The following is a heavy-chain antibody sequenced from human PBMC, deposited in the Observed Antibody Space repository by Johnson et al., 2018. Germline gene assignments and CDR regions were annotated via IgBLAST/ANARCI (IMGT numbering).Heavy chain of an antibody. Sequence: QVQLVESGGGVVQPGRSLRLSCAASGFTFSSFAVHWVRQAPGKGLEWVAVISFDGSNKYYTDSVKGRFTISRDISKNTLYLQMNTLRAEDTAVYYCAGGNMRYSYYMDVWGKGTTVTVSS. CDR2: ISFDGSNK. CDR3: AGGNMRYSYYMDV. CDR1: GFTFSSFA. D-gene: IGHD2/OR15-2a*01. J-gene: IGHJ6*03. V-gene: IGHV3-30-3*01.